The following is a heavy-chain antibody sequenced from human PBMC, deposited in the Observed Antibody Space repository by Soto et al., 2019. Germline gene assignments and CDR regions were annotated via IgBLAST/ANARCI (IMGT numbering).Heavy chain of an antibody. CDR3: ARDQNKWSGNPPYYYYYYGMDV. CDR1: GGSISSSSYY. V-gene: IGHV4-39*02. CDR2: IYYSGST. J-gene: IGHJ6*02. Sequence: SETLSLTCTVSGGSISSSSYYWGWIRQPPGKGLEWIGSIYYSGSTYYNPSLKSRVTISVDTSKNQFSLKLSSVTAADTAVYYCARDQNKWSGNPPYYYYYYGMDVWGQGTTVTVPS. D-gene: IGHD3-3*01.